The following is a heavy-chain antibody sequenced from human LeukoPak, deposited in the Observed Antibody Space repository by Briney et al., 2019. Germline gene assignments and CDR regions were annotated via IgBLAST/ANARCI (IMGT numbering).Heavy chain of an antibody. V-gene: IGHV3-30*18. CDR2: ISYDGSNK. CDR3: AKVGGGVAGHFDY. Sequence: GGSLRLSCAASGFTFSSYGMHWVRQAPGKGLEWVAVISYDGSNKYYADSVKGQFTISRDNSKNTLYLQMNSLRAEDTAVYYCAKVGGGVAGHFDYWGQGTLVTVSS. CDR1: GFTFSSYG. D-gene: IGHD6-19*01. J-gene: IGHJ4*02.